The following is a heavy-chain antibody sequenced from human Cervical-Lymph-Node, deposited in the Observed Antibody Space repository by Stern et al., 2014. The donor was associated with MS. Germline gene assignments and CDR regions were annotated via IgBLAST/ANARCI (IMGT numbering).Heavy chain of an antibody. D-gene: IGHD6-6*01. J-gene: IGHJ4*02. Sequence: QVQLGQSGPGLVKPSETLSLTCSVSGASMSSTTYYWGWIRQAPGEGLEWIGNMDNSGSTHYNPSLKSRVTISVDTSKNVFSLKLPSATAADTAVYYCARVRSAAPDLPFDFWGQGTLVTVSS. V-gene: IGHV4-39*02. CDR1: GASMSSTTYY. CDR2: MDNSGST. CDR3: ARVRSAAPDLPFDF.